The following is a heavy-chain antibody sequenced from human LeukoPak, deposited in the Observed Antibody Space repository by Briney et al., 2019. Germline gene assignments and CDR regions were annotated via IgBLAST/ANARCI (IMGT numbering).Heavy chain of an antibody. V-gene: IGHV3-7*01. D-gene: IGHD5-24*01. CDR2: IRQDGNQI. J-gene: IGHJ5*02. CDR1: GFSFERHW. CDR3: ARLLGDSTIYDL. Sequence: GGSLRLSCAASGFSFERHWMSWVRQAPGEGLEWVATIRQDGNQIHYLDSVKGRFIISRDNAKNSLSLQMNSLRDEDTAMYYCARLLGDSTIYDLWGQGTLVTVSS.